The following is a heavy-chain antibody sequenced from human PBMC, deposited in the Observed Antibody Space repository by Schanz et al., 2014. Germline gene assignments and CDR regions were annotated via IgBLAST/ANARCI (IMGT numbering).Heavy chain of an antibody. CDR1: GASISSNNW. CDR3: ASWIYYGSVSQTTFDY. V-gene: IGHV4-4*02. J-gene: IGHJ4*02. CDR2: IFHSGST. D-gene: IGHD3-10*01. Sequence: QVQLQESGPGLVKPSGTLSLTCAVSGASISSNNWWSWVRQPPGKGLEWIGEIFHSGSTTYNPSLKSRFPISGDKPKTLFSLNLSSVTAADTAVYYCASWIYYGSVSQTTFDYWGQGTLVTVSS.